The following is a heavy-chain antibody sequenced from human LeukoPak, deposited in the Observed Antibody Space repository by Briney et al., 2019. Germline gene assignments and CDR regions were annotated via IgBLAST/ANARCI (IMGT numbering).Heavy chain of an antibody. CDR3: ARDLVCFSSACSTSWTFDY. D-gene: IGHD2-2*01. Sequence: SVKVSCKASGGTFSSYAINWVRQAPGQGLEWMGGIIPIFGTANYAQKFQGRVTITTDESTSTAYMELSSLRSEDTAVYYCARDLVCFSSACSTSWTFDYWGQGTLVTVSS. J-gene: IGHJ4*02. CDR1: GGTFSSYA. CDR2: IIPIFGTA. V-gene: IGHV1-69*05.